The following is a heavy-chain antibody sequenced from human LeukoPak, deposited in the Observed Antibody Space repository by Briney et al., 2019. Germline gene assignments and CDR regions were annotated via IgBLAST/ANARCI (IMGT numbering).Heavy chain of an antibody. J-gene: IGHJ4*02. Sequence: SETLSLTCSVPGDSTSSSIYYWGWIRQPPGKGLEWIGTMFYSGSTDYNPSLKSRVTISVDTSKNQFSLKLISVTAADTAVYYCARPLRSGCRGGFENWGQGALVTVSS. CDR1: GDSTSSSIYY. CDR3: ARPLRSGCRGGFEN. V-gene: IGHV4-39*01. D-gene: IGHD6-19*01. CDR2: MFYSGST.